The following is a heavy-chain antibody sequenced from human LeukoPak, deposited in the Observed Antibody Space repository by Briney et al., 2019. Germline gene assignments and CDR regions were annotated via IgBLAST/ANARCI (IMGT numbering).Heavy chain of an antibody. D-gene: IGHD6-13*01. J-gene: IGHJ5*02. CDR1: GFTFSSYA. CDR3: ARAGSSSWSFDP. CDR2: ISGSGGRT. Sequence: GGSLRLSCAASGFTFSSYAMSWVRQAPGKGLAWVSGISGSGGRTYYADSVKGRFTISRDNSKNTLYLQMNSLRAEDTAAYYCARAGSSSWSFDPWGQGTLVTVSS. V-gene: IGHV3-23*01.